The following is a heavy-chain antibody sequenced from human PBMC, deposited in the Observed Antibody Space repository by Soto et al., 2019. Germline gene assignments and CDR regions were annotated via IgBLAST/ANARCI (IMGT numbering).Heavy chain of an antibody. CDR1: GFTFSSYA. CDR3: AKSLPAELPYYGMDV. V-gene: IGHV3-23*01. CDR2: ISGSGGST. D-gene: IGHD2-2*01. Sequence: GGALRLSSAASGFTFSSYAMSWVRQAPGKGLEWASAISGSGGSTYYADSVKGRFTISRDNSKNTLYLQMNSLRAEDTAVYYCAKSLPAELPYYGMDVWGQGTTVTVSS. J-gene: IGHJ6*02.